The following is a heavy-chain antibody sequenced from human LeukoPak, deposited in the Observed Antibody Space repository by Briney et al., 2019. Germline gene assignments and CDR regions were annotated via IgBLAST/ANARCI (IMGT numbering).Heavy chain of an antibody. J-gene: IGHJ4*02. CDR2: ISAYNGNT. CDR3: ARATYRIRYSGSSPPDY. V-gene: IGHV1-18*01. Sequence: GASVKISCKASGYTFTSYGISWVRQAPGQGLEWMGWISAYNGNTNYAQKLQGRVTMTTDTSTSTAYMELRSLRSDDTAVYYCARATYRIRYSGSSPPDYWGQGTLVTVSS. D-gene: IGHD1-26*01. CDR1: GYTFTSYG.